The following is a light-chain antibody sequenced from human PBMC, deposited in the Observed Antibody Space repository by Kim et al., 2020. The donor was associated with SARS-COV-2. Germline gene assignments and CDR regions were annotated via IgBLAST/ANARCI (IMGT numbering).Light chain of an antibody. V-gene: IGLV2-14*03. CDR3: SSYVSKHYV. Sequence: QSALTQPASVSGSPGQSITVSCTGVSSDIGGVSSVSWYQQHPGKAPQLIIYDVTKRPSGVSSRFSGSTSGNTASLTISGLQAEDEAAYYCSSYVSKHYVFGTGTKV. J-gene: IGLJ1*01. CDR2: DVT. CDR1: SSDIGGVSS.